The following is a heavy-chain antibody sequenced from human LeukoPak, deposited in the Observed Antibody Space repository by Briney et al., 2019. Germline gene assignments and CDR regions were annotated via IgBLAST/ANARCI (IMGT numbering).Heavy chain of an antibody. CDR1: GFTFSSYA. J-gene: IGHJ4*02. CDR3: AKSHLSYSSSWYEFYFDY. CDR2: ISGSGGST. D-gene: IGHD6-13*01. V-gene: IGHV3-23*01. Sequence: GGSLRLSCAASGFTFSSYAMSWVRQAPGKGLEWVSAISGSGGSTYYADSVKGRFTISRDNSKNTLYLQMNSLRAEDTAVYYCAKSHLSYSSSWYEFYFDYWGQGTLVTVSS.